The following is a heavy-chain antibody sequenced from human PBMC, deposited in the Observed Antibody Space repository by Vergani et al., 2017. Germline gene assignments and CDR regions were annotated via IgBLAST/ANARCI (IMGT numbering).Heavy chain of an antibody. CDR2: INHSGST. CDR3: ARELDLLHAFDI. D-gene: IGHD2-21*01. J-gene: IGHJ3*02. Sequence: QVQLQESGPGLVKPSETLSLTCTVSGGSISGYYWSWIRQPPGKGLEWIGEINHSGSTNYNPSLKSRVTISVDTSKNQFSLKLSSVTAADTAVYYCARELDLLHAFDIWGQGTMVTVSS. CDR1: GGSISGYY. V-gene: IGHV4-34*01.